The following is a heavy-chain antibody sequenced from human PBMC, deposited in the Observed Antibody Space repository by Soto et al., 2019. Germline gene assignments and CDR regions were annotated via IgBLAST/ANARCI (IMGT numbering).Heavy chain of an antibody. D-gene: IGHD3-22*01. CDR1: GFTFSSYA. CDR3: VRDHYYDSSGYGNYFDY. J-gene: IGHJ4*02. CDR2: ISYDGSNK. V-gene: IGHV3-30-3*01. Sequence: GGSLRLSCAASGFTFSSYAMHWVRQAPGKGLEWVAVISYDGSNKYYADSVKGRFTISRDNSKNTLYLQMNSLRAEDTAVYYCVRDHYYDSSGYGNYFDYWGQGTLVTVSS.